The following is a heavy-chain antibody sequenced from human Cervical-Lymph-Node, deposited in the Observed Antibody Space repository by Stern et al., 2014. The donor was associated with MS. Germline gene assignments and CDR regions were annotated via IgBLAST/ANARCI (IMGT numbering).Heavy chain of an antibody. CDR1: GYTLTELA. J-gene: IGHJ4*02. Sequence: QVQLVQSGAEVKKPGASMKVSCTVSGYTLTELAMHWVRQAPGRGLEWMGGFDREDGETSDAQKVQGRVTMTEDTSTDTAYMELSRLTSEDTAVYYCATRYCTGTSCYDHSAFWGQGTLVTVSS. CDR2: FDREDGET. D-gene: IGHD2-2*01. V-gene: IGHV1-24*01. CDR3: ATRYCTGTSCYDHSAF.